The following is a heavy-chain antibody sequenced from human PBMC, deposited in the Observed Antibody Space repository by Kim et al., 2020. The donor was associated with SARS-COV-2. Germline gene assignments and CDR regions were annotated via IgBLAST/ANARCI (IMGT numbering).Heavy chain of an antibody. D-gene: IGHD3-22*01. CDR2: ISAYNGNT. CDR1: GYTFTSYG. J-gene: IGHJ3*02. V-gene: IGHV1-18*01. Sequence: ASVKVSCKASGYTFTSYGISWVRQAPGQGLEWMGWISAYNGNTNYAQKLQGRVTMTTDTSTSTAYMELRSLRSDDTAVYYCARGLHYYDSSGYGVGFEVAFDIWGQGTMVTVSS. CDR3: ARGLHYYDSSGYGVGFEVAFDI.